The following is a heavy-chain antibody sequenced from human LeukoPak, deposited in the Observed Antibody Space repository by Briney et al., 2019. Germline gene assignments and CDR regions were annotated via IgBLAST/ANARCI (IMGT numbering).Heavy chain of an antibody. CDR2: ITSRGSST. J-gene: IGHJ4*02. D-gene: IGHD5-12*01. CDR3: ARDLGGYDFGY. V-gene: IGHV3-48*04. CDR1: GFTFSDYA. Sequence: GGSLRLSCAASGFTFSDYAMNWVRQAPGKGLEWVSYITSRGSSTHYADSVKGRFTISRDNAKNSLYLQMNSLRAEDTAVYYCARDLGGYDFGYWGQGTLVTVSS.